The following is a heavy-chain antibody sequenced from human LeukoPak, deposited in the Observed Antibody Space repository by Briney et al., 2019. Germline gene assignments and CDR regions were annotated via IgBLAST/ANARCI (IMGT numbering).Heavy chain of an antibody. V-gene: IGHV3-7*02. CDR3: ARLQQRDARDY. CDR2: IKQDGSQI. CDR1: GFTLSNYW. D-gene: IGHD5-18*01. Sequence: PGGSLRLSCAASGFTLSNYWMSWVRQAPGKGLEWVANIKQDGSQIYVVTSVRGRFTVSRDNAKNSLYLQMNSLRAEDTAVYYGARLQQRDARDYWGQGTLVTVSS. J-gene: IGHJ4*02.